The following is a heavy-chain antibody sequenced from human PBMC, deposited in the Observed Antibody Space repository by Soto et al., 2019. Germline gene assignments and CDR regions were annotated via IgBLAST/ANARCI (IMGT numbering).Heavy chain of an antibody. V-gene: IGHV3-7*05. CDR2: VKQDGSEI. D-gene: IGHD6-19*01. CDR3: ARDPGINSGWYYFDY. CDR1: GFTFSNHW. J-gene: IGHJ4*02. Sequence: PGGSLRLSCAASGFTFSNHWMTWVRQAPGKGLEWVASVKQDGSEIYYGDSVKGRFTISRDNAKNSLFLQLNSLRAEDTAMYYCARDPGINSGWYYFDYWGQGTLVTVSS.